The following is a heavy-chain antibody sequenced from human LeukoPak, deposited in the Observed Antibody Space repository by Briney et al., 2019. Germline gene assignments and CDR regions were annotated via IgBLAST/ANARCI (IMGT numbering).Heavy chain of an antibody. CDR3: AKDLVYATVTTWFDP. V-gene: IGHV3-23*01. J-gene: IGHJ5*02. Sequence: PGRCERLFCGASVFPFSTYAMSWPSRASRKGLEEVSAIPGGGDTTNYANTVKGRFTITRDNSKNTLYLQMNSLRAEDTAVYYCAKDLVYATVTTWFDPWRQGTLVTVSS. CDR2: IPGGGDTT. CDR1: VFPFSTYA. D-gene: IGHD4-17*01.